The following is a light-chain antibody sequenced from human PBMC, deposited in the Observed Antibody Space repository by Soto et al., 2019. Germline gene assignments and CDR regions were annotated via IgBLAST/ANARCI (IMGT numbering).Light chain of an antibody. V-gene: IGLV2-23*01. J-gene: IGLJ1*01. CDR1: SSDVGRYNL. Sequence: QSVLTQPASVSGSPGRSITISCTGTSSDVGRYNLVSWYQQHPGKAPKLMIYEGTKRPSGVSNRFSGSKSGNTASLTISGLQAEDEADYYCCSYAGSDTHVFGTGTQLTVL. CDR3: CSYAGSDTHV. CDR2: EGT.